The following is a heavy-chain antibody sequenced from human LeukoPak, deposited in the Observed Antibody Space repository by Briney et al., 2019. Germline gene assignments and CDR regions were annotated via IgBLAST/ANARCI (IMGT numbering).Heavy chain of an antibody. CDR3: TGVSRSSWYDY. J-gene: IGHJ4*02. CDR2: IKSKTDGGTP. D-gene: IGHD6-13*01. CDR1: GFTFSNAC. Sequence: GGSLRLSCAASGFTFSNACMSWGRQAPGKGLEWVGRIKSKTDGGTPDYAAPVKGRFTISRDDSKNTLYLQMNSLKTEDTAVYYCTGVSRSSWYDYWGQGTLVTVSS. V-gene: IGHV3-15*01.